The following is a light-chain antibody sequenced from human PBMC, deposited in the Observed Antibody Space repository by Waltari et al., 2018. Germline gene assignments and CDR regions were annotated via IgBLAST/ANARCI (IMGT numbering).Light chain of an antibody. J-gene: IGLJ2*01. V-gene: IGLV2-14*03. Sequence: QSALTQSASVSGSPGQSITISCTGTSRDIGFYNYVSWYQQHPGKAPKLIIYDVSERPSGVSNRFSGSKSGTTASLTISGLQAEDEADYYCNSYAGSSSWIFGGGTKLTVL. CDR1: SRDIGFYNY. CDR3: NSYAGSSSWI. CDR2: DVS.